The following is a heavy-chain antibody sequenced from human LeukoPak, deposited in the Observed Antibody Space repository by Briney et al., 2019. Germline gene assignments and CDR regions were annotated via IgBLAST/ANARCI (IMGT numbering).Heavy chain of an antibody. J-gene: IGHJ5*02. D-gene: IGHD1-26*01. CDR1: GGSISSGSYY. Sequence: PSQTLSLTSTVSGGSISSGSYYWSWIRQPAGKGLEWIGCIYASGSTNYNPSLRSRVTISVDKSKNQFSLKLTSATAADTAVYYCARSYLGGTYYAWFDPWGQGTLVTVPS. V-gene: IGHV4-61*02. CDR2: IYASGST. CDR3: ARSYLGGTYYAWFDP.